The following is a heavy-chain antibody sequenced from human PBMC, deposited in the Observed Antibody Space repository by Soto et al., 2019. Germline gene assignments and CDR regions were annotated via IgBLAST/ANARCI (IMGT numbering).Heavy chain of an antibody. J-gene: IGHJ4*02. CDR2: ISSDGDST. D-gene: IGHD3-10*01. Sequence: SLRLSCSASGFIFRSYAMHWVRQAPGKGLEYVSAISSDGDSTYSADSVKDRFTISRDNSKNTLYLQMRSLKPEDTAVYYCVKGRYYGSGSYYNRLDYWGQGTLVTVSS. CDR3: VKGRYYGSGSYYNRLDY. V-gene: IGHV3-64D*06. CDR1: GFIFRSYA.